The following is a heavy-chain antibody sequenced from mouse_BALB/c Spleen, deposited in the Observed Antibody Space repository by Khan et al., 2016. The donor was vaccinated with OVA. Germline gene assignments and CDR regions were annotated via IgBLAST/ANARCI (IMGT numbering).Heavy chain of an antibody. CDR2: IYPGNSDT. CDR1: GYSFTSYV. V-gene: IGHV1-5*01. Sequence: EVQLQQSGTVLARPGASVKMSCKASGYSFTSYVIHWVKQRPGQGLEWIGDIYPGNSDTTYNQKFKDKAKLNAGTSANTAYMELSSLTNEDSAVSYCARGGYSSFAYWGQGTLVTVSA. D-gene: IGHD1-3*01. CDR3: ARGGYSSFAY. J-gene: IGHJ3*01.